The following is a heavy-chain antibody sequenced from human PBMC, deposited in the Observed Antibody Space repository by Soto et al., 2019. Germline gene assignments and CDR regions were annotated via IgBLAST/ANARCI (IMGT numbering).Heavy chain of an antibody. CDR1: GGTFSSYA. J-gene: IGHJ5*02. CDR3: ARGITIFGVGSSASGGFDP. CDR2: ITPIFGTA. V-gene: IGHV1-69*13. Sequence: GASVKVSCKASGGTFSSYAISWVRQAPGQGLEWTGGITPIFGTANYAQKFQGRVTITADESTSTAYMELSSLRSEDTAVYYCARGITIFGVGSSASGGFDPWGQGTLVTVSS. D-gene: IGHD3-3*01.